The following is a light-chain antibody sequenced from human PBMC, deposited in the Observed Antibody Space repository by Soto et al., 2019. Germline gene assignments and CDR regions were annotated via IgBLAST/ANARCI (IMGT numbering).Light chain of an antibody. CDR3: SSFTSINTWV. CDR1: SSDVGGYNY. J-gene: IGLJ3*02. V-gene: IGLV2-14*01. Sequence: QSALTLPASVSGSPGQSITISCTGTSSDVGGYNYVSWYQQHPGKAPKLMIYEVSKRPSGVSNRFSGSKSGNTASLTISGLQTEDEADYYCSSFTSINTWVFGGGTKLTVL. CDR2: EVS.